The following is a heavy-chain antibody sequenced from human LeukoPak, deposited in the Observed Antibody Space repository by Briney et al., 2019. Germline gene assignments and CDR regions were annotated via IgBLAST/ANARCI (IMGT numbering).Heavy chain of an antibody. D-gene: IGHD1-1*01. CDR2: ISAYNGNT. CDR1: GYTFTSYG. Sequence: ASVKVSCKASGYTFTSYGISWVRQAPGQGLEWMGWISAYNGNTNYAQKLQGRVTMTTDTSTSTAYMELRSLRSDDTAVYYCARGLQLERLSLTHDAFDIWGQGTMVTVSS. V-gene: IGHV1-18*01. CDR3: ARGLQLERLSLTHDAFDI. J-gene: IGHJ3*02.